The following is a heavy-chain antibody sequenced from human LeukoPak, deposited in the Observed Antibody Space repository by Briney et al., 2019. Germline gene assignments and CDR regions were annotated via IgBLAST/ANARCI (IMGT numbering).Heavy chain of an antibody. Sequence: ASVTVSFTASGSTFTVYYMHWVRQPPGQGLDWMGWINPNSGGKKYAQKFQGRVTITRDTAISTAYLELKRHRPDAQAGSLCSRVAWSSGWVKDYYCMDVWGQGTTVTVSS. CDR3: SRVAWSSGWVKDYYCMDV. J-gene: IGHJ6*02. CDR1: GSTFTVYY. V-gene: IGHV1-2*02. CDR2: INPNSGGK. D-gene: IGHD6-19*01.